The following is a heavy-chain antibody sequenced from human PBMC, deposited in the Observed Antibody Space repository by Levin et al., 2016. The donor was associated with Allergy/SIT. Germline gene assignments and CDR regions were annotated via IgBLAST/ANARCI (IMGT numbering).Heavy chain of an antibody. Sequence: GSLRLSCTVSGGSISSYYWSWIRQPPGKGLEWIGYIYYSGSTNYNPSLKSRVTISVDTSKNQFSLKLSSVTAADTAVYYCARVRSSSWYSPTGYYYYYGMDVWGQGTTVTVSS. D-gene: IGHD6-13*01. CDR3: ARVRSSSWYSPTGYYYYYGMDV. CDR2: IYYSGST. J-gene: IGHJ6*02. V-gene: IGHV4-59*01. CDR1: GGSISSYY.